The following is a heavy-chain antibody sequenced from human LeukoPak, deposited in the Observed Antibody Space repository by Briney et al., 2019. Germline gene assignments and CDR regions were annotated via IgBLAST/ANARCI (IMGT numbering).Heavy chain of an antibody. CDR1: GFTFSSYA. CDR2: ISSSDGGT. J-gene: IGHJ6*02. V-gene: IGHV3-23*01. D-gene: IGHD3-16*01. CDR3: ARGGGLDV. Sequence: GGSLRLSCAGSGFTFSSYAMAWVRQTPEKGLEWVAIISSSDGGTYYIDSVKGRFTISRENAKNVLYLQMSSLRAEDTAVYFCARGGGLDVWGQGATVTVSS.